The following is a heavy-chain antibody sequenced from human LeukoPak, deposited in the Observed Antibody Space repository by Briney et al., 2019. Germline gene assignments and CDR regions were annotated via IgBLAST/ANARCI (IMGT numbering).Heavy chain of an antibody. CDR3: TRDPYDRGGYGAFDL. Sequence: TGGSLRLSCAASGFTFTAYSMTWVRQAPGKGLEWVANIKRDGSDKYYVDSVKGRFTTSRDNAKNSLYLEMISLRVEDTAVYYCTRDPYDRGGYGAFDLWGLGTTITVSS. CDR2: IKRDGSDK. CDR1: GFTFTAYS. J-gene: IGHJ3*01. D-gene: IGHD3-22*01. V-gene: IGHV3-7*01.